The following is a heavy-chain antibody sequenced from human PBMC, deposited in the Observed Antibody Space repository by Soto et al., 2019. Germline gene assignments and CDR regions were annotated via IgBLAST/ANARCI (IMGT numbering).Heavy chain of an antibody. CDR1: GYTLTSYA. D-gene: IGHD6-13*01. J-gene: IGHJ5*02. V-gene: IGHV1-3*01. CDR3: VRRHVSATGIDWFDP. CDR2: INAGNGNT. Sequence: ASAKVSCKYSGYTLTSYAMHWVRQAPVQRLEWMGWINAGNGNTKYSPKFQGRVTITRDTSASTAYMELSSLRSEDTAVYYCVRRHVSATGIDWFDPWRQGTLVTVSS.